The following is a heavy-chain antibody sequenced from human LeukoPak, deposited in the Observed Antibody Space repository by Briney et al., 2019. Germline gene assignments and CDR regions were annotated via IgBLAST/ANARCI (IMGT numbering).Heavy chain of an antibody. J-gene: IGHJ4*02. V-gene: IGHV3-48*01. CDR1: GFPFIEYS. CDR2: IGIDSGNT. D-gene: IGHD1-1*01. Sequence: SGGSLRLSCTASGFPFIEYSMNWVRQAPGKGLEWISYIGIDSGNTKYADSVRGRFTISADKAKNSLYLQMNSLRVEDTAVYYCARDHNYAFDNWSQGTLVSVAS. CDR3: ARDHNYAFDN.